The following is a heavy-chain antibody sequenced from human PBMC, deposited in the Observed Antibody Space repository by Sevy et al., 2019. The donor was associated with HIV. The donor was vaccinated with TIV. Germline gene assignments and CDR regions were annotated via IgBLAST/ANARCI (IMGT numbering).Heavy chain of an antibody. CDR1: GYTFTGQY. CDR2: INPKSGGS. V-gene: IGHV1-2*02. CDR3: ARDLRRRGYSYGSFDY. D-gene: IGHD5-12*01. J-gene: IGHJ4*02. Sequence: ASVKVSCKASGYTFTGQYIHWVRQAPGQGLEWMGWINPKSGGSNYAQEFQGRVTMTRDTSNSTAYMELSGLTSDDTAVYYCARDLRRRGYSYGSFDYWGQGTLVTVSS.